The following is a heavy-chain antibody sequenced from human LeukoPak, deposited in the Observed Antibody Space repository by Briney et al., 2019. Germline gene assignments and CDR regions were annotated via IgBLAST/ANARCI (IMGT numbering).Heavy chain of an antibody. Sequence: GGSLRLSCAASGFTFSSYWMSWVRQAPGKGLEGVSYIYSSGSTRYYADSVKGRFTISRDNAKNSLYLQMNSLRGEDTAVYYCAAGSPTLGFEYWGQGTLVTVSS. J-gene: IGHJ4*02. V-gene: IGHV3-48*04. CDR1: GFTFSSYW. CDR2: IYSSGSTR. CDR3: AAGSPTLGFEY. D-gene: IGHD6-25*01.